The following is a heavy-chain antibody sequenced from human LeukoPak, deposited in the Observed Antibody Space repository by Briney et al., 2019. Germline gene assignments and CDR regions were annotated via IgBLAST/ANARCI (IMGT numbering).Heavy chain of an antibody. J-gene: IGHJ4*02. CDR1: GYTFTIYY. CDR3: ARAGIFDY. V-gene: IGHV1-46*01. CDR2: INPSGGST. D-gene: IGHD3-10*01. Sequence: DSVKVSCKASGYTFTIYYIHWVRQAPGQGLEWMGIINPSGGSTSYAQKFQGRVTMTRVTSTSTVYMELSSLRSEDTAVYYCARAGIFDYWGQGTLVTVSS.